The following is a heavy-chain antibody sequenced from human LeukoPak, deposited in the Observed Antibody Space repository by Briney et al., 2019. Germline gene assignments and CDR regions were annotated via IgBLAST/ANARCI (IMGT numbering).Heavy chain of an antibody. D-gene: IGHD3-10*01. CDR1: GGSISSYY. V-gene: IGHV4-59*01. CDR2: IYYSGST. J-gene: IGHJ5*02. Sequence: SETLSLTCTVSGGSISSYYWSWIRQPPGKGLEWIGYIYYSGSTNYNPSLKSRVTISVDTSKNQFSLKLSSVTAADTAVYYCARGSVLLWFGELSIWFDPRGQGTLVTVSS. CDR3: ARGSVLLWFGELSIWFDP.